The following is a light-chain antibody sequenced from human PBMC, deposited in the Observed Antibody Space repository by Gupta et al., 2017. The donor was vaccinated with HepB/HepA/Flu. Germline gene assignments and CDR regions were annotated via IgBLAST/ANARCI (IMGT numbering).Light chain of an antibody. J-gene: IGLJ2*01. CDR1: ALPKKY. CDR2: KDS. V-gene: IGLV3-16*01. Sequence: SYELTQPPSVSVSLGQMARITCSGEALPKKYAYWYQQKPGQFPVLVIYKDSERPSGIPERFSGSTSGTTVTLTISGVQAEDEADYYCLSEASIGTHVGFGGGTKLTVL. CDR3: LSEASIGTHVG.